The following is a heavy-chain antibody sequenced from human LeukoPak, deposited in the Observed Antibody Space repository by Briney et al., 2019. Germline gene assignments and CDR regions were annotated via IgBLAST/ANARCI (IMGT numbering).Heavy chain of an antibody. CDR1: GFTFSNYG. V-gene: IGHV3-30*18. Sequence: GGSLRLSCAASGFTFSNYGMHWARQAPGKGLEWVAFISYDGSNEYSADSVKGRFTISRDSSKNTLYLQMNSLRAEDTAVYYCAKDIRGYSYGYVDYWGQGTLVTVSS. CDR3: AKDIRGYSYGYVDY. CDR2: ISYDGSNE. J-gene: IGHJ4*02. D-gene: IGHD5-18*01.